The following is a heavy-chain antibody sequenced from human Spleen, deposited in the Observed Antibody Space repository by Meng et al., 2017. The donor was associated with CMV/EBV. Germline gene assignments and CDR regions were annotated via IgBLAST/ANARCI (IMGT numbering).Heavy chain of an antibody. CDR3: LRESTGTYRFDH. J-gene: IGHJ4*02. CDR2: ISIDETTK. CDR1: GFIFRTYH. D-gene: IGHD3-16*01. Sequence: GGSLRLSCAAFGFIFRTYHIHWLRQVPGEGLEWVAFISIDETTKFYADSVKGRFAVSRDNSENTVYLHMNSLKAGDTAVYYCLRESTGTYRFDHWGQGTLVTVSS. V-gene: IGHV3-30*02.